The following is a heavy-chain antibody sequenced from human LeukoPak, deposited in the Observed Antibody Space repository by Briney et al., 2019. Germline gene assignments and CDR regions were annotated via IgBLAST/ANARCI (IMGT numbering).Heavy chain of an antibody. J-gene: IGHJ6*03. CDR3: ARAGDYYYYYMDV. D-gene: IGHD4-17*01. CDR1: GYTFTGYY. CDR2: INPNSGNT. Sequence: ASVKVSCKASGYTFTGYYMHWVRQAPGQGLEWMGWINPNSGNTGYAQKFQGRVTMTRNTSISTAYMELSSLRSEDTAVYYCARAGDYYYYYMDVWGKGTTVTISS. V-gene: IGHV1-8*02.